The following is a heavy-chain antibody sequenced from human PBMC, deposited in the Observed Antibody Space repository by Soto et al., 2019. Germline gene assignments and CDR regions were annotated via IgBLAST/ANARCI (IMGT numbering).Heavy chain of an antibody. CDR1: GVTFSSYS. Sequence: GASVKGSCKAPGVTFSSYSISWVRQSPLQWFEWMGGIIPIFGTANYAQKFQGRVTITADKSTSTAYMELSSLRSEDTAVYYCARVDGYCSSTSCTYYFDYWGQGTLVTVS. CDR3: ARVDGYCSSTSCTYYFDY. V-gene: IGHV1-69*06. J-gene: IGHJ4*02. CDR2: IIPIFGTA. D-gene: IGHD2-2*01.